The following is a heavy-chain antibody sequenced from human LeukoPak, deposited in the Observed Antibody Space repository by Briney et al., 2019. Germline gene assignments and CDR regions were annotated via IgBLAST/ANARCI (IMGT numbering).Heavy chain of an antibody. J-gene: IGHJ4*02. CDR3: TRDRGAYNLYDY. D-gene: IGHD1-1*01. CDR2: IRSKAYGETA. Sequence: GGSLRLSCTASGFTFGDYAMSWIRQVPGKGLEWVGFIRSKAYGETADYAASVKGRFTISRDDSKAIAYLQMNSLKTEDTAVYHCTRDRGAYNLYDYWGQGTLVTVSS. CDR1: GFTFGDYA. V-gene: IGHV3-49*03.